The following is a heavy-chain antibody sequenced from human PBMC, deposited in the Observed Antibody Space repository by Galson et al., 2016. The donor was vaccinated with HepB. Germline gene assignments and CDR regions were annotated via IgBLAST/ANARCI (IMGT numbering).Heavy chain of an antibody. J-gene: IGHJ4*02. D-gene: IGHD3-3*01. Sequence: SLRLSCAASGFTFSDAWMSWVRQAPGKGLEWVGRIKYKSVGATTDYAAPGKGRFTISRDDSKNTLYLQMYSLKTEDTAVYYCTRATYDFWSGYSTPVGFFDYWGQGALLTVSS. CDR2: IKYKSVGATT. V-gene: IGHV3-15*01. CDR3: TRATYDFWSGYSTPVGFFDY. CDR1: GFTFSDAW.